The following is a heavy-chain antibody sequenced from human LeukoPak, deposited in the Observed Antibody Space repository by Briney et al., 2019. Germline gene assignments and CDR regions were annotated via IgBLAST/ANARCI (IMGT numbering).Heavy chain of an antibody. CDR2: NNPNSGDT. CDR3: TRDINWNYGY. CDR1: VYTFTDSY. J-gene: IGHJ4*02. D-gene: IGHD1-7*01. Sequence: ASVNVSCKASVYTFTDSYMDGVRQAPGQGLKWMGWNNPNSGDTNYAQKIQDRHTKTRDTTISTAYMALSRLTSDDTPVYYCTRDINWNYGYWGQGTLVTVSS. V-gene: IGHV1-2*02.